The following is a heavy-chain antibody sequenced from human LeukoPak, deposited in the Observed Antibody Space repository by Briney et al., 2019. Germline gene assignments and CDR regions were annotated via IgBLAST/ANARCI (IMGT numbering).Heavy chain of an antibody. CDR3: ARVGVGYSYGY. J-gene: IGHJ4*02. CDR1: GFTFSSYE. CDR2: ISSSDSTI. V-gene: IGHV3-48*03. Sequence: GGSLRLSCAASGFTFSSYEMNWVRQAPGKGLEWVSYISSSDSTIYYADSVKGRFTISRDNAKNSLYLQMNSLRAEDTAVYYCARVGVGYSYGYWGQGTLVTVSS. D-gene: IGHD5-18*01.